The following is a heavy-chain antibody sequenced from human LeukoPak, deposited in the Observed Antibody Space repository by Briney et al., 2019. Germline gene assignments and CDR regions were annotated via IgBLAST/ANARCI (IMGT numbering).Heavy chain of an antibody. V-gene: IGHV1-2*02. CDR1: GYTFTGYY. CDR2: INPNSGGT. Sequence: ASVKVSCKASGYTFTGYYMHWVRQAPGQGLEWMGWINPNSGGTNYAQKFQGRVTMTRDTSISTAYMELSRLRSDDTAVYYCARDHSPYAAFDIWGQGTMVTVSS. CDR3: ARDHSPYAAFDI. J-gene: IGHJ3*02. D-gene: IGHD2-21*01.